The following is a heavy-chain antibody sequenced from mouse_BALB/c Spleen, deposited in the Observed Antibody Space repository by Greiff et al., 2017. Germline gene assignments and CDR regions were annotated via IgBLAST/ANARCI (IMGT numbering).Heavy chain of an antibody. CDR3: ARERKTGSYGNGAMDY. J-gene: IGHJ4*01. CDR1: GFSLTSYG. D-gene: IGHD2-1*01. CDR2: IWAGGST. Sequence: VQLVESGPGLVAPSQSLSITCTVSGFSLTSYGVHWVRQPPGKGLEWLGVIWAGGSTNYNSALMSRLSISKDNSKSQVFLKMNSLQTDDTAMYYCARERKTGSYGNGAMDYWGQGTSVTVSS. V-gene: IGHV2-9*02.